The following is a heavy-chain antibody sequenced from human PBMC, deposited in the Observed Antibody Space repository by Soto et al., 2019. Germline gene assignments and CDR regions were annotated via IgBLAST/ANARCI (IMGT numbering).Heavy chain of an antibody. Sequence: LSLTCTVSGGSISSYYWSWIRQPPGKGLEWIGYIYYSGSTNYNPSLKSRVTISVDTSKNQFSLKLSSVTAADTAVYYCARYSSSWYGVDYWGQGTLVTVSS. D-gene: IGHD6-13*01. V-gene: IGHV4-59*01. CDR3: ARYSSSWYGVDY. CDR1: GGSISSYY. CDR2: IYYSGST. J-gene: IGHJ4*02.